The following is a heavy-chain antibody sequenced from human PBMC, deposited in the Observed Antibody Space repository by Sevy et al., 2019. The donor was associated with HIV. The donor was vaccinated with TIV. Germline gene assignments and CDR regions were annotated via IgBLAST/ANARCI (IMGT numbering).Heavy chain of an antibody. CDR3: ASDHVKDGDLEDYYDFAMDV. J-gene: IGHJ6*02. V-gene: IGHV3-11*01. CDR2: ISGSDGII. Sequence: GGSLRLSCAASGFTFSDYYMSWIRQAPGKGLEWISYISGSDGIIYYADSVKGRFTVSRDNSKNSLYLQMSSLTAEDTAVYYCASDHVKDGDLEDYYDFAMDVWGQGTTFTVSS. CDR1: GFTFSDYY. D-gene: IGHD4-17*01.